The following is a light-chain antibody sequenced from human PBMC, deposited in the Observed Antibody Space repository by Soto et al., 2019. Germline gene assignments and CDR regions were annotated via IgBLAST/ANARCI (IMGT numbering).Light chain of an antibody. CDR2: GAF. J-gene: IGKJ1*01. Sequence: EIVLTQSPGTLSLSPGERATFSCRSSQSVSSNYLAWYQQKPGQAPRLLIYGAFKRATGIPDRFSGSGSGTDFTLTISSLQPEDFATYYCQQCYSTPPTFGQGTKVDIK. CDR1: QSVSSNY. CDR3: QQCYSTPPT. V-gene: IGKV3-20*01.